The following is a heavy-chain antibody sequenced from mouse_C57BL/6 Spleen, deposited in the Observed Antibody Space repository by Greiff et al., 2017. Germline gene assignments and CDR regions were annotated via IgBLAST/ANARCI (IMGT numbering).Heavy chain of an antibody. J-gene: IGHJ2*01. CDR3: ARQGPTIVTLDY. D-gene: IGHD2-5*01. V-gene: IGHV1-80*01. Sequence: VQLQQSGAELVKPGASVKISCKASGYAFSSYWMNWVKQRPGKGLEWIGQIYPGDGDTNYNGKFKGKATLTADKSSSTAYMQLSSLTSEDAAVYFCARQGPTIVTLDYWGQGTTLTVSS. CDR1: GYAFSSYW. CDR2: IYPGDGDT.